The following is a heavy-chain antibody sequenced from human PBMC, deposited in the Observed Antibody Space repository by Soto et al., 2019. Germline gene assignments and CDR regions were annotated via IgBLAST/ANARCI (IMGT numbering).Heavy chain of an antibody. CDR2: IYHSGST. J-gene: IGHJ4*02. Sequence: PSETLSLTCAVSGGSISSGGYSWSWIRQPPGKGLDWIGYIYHSGSTYYNPSLKSRVTISVDRSKNQFSLKLSSVTAADTAVYYCARGTGIAAAGYYFDYWGQGTLVTVSS. CDR1: GGSISSGGYS. CDR3: ARGTGIAAAGYYFDY. D-gene: IGHD6-13*01. V-gene: IGHV4-30-2*01.